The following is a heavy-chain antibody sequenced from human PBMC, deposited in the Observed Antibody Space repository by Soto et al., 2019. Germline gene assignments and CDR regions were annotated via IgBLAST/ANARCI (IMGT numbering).Heavy chain of an antibody. D-gene: IGHD1-7*01. V-gene: IGHV3-9*01. Sequence: LRLSCAASGFTFDDYAMHWVRQAPGKGLEWVSGISWNSGSIGYADSVKGRFTISRDNAKNSLYLQMNSLRAEDTALYYCAKGGITGTTSDYWGHGTLVTVSS. CDR2: ISWNSGSI. J-gene: IGHJ4*01. CDR1: GFTFDDYA. CDR3: AKGGITGTTSDY.